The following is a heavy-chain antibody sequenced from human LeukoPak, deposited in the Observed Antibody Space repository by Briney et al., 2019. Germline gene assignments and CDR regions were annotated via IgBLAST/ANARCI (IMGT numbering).Heavy chain of an antibody. CDR3: ARDIEPAGLFFDF. CDR1: GFTLNSYA. D-gene: IGHD2-2*01. J-gene: IGHJ4*02. Sequence: PGGSLRLSCAASGFTLNSYAIHWVRQAPGKGLEGVAVITYDGYKEFYADSVKGRFTISRDTFENTVYLQMNNLRAEDTAVYYCARDIEPAGLFFDFWGQGTPVTVSS. V-gene: IGHV3-30-3*01. CDR2: ITYDGYKE.